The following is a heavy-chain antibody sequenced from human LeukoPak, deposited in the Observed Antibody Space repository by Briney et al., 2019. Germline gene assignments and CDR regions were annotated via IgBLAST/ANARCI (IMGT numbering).Heavy chain of an antibody. CDR1: GYSFTTCW. CDR2: IYPGDSET. CDR3: VRSLRDGHHDAFDI. J-gene: IGHJ3*02. D-gene: IGHD5-24*01. Sequence: GESLKISCKGSGYSFTTCWIGWVRQMPGKGLEWVGIIYPGDSETRYSPSFQGQVTISADKSITTAYLQWSSLKASDTAMYYCVRSLRDGHHDAFDIWGQGTMVTVSS. V-gene: IGHV5-51*01.